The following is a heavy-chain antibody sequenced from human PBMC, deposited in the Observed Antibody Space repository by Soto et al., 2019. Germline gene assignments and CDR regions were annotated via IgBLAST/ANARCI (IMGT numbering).Heavy chain of an antibody. Sequence: GGSLRLSCADSGFTFSEYDMHWVRQAPGKGLECVALISYLGTKTDYADSVKGRFTISRDNFKKTVSLQMESLRAEDSAVYFCARTDTGGTYFEFWGRGTLVTVSS. J-gene: IGHJ4*02. V-gene: IGHV3-33*08. CDR3: ARTDTGGTYFEF. CDR1: GFTFSEYD. CDR2: ISYLGTKT. D-gene: IGHD3-16*01.